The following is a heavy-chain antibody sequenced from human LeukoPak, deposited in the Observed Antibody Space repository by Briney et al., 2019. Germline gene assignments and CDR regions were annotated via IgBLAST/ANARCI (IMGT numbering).Heavy chain of an antibody. CDR1: GFTFSSYS. V-gene: IGHV3-21*04. D-gene: IGHD5-18*01. CDR2: ISSSSSYI. CDR3: AKDLAMGTFDY. Sequence: GGSLRLSCSASGFTFSSYSMNWVRQAPGKGLEWVSSISSSSSYIYYADSVKGRFTISRDNAKNSLYLQMNSLRAEDTAVYYCAKDLAMGTFDYWGQGTLVTVSS. J-gene: IGHJ4*02.